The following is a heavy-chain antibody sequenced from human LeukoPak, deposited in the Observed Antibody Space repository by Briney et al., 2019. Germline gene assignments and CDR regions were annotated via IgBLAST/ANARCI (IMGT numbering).Heavy chain of an antibody. J-gene: IGHJ4*02. CDR2: IYYSGST. CDR3: ARFYGGNSGIDY. V-gene: IGHV4-59*01. D-gene: IGHD4-23*01. CDR1: GGSISSYY. Sequence: PSETLSLTCTVSGGSISSYYWSWIRQPPGKGLEWIGYIYYSGSTNYNPSLKSRVTISVDTSKNQFSLKLSSVSAADTAVYYCARFYGGNSGIDYWGQGTLATVSS.